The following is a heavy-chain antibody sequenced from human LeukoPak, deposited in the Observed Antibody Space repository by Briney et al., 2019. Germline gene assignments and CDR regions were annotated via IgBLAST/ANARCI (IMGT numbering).Heavy chain of an antibody. D-gene: IGHD3-22*01. J-gene: IGHJ4*02. Sequence: GGSLRLSCAASGFTFSSYAMSWVRRAPGKGLEWVSAISGSGGSTYYADSVKGRFTISRDNAKNSLYLQMNSLRAEDTAVYYCGSGLPYSSGYYKVRAFDYGAQGTLVTFSS. CDR1: GFTFSSYA. CDR3: GSGLPYSSGYYKVRAFDY. V-gene: IGHV3-23*01. CDR2: ISGSGGST.